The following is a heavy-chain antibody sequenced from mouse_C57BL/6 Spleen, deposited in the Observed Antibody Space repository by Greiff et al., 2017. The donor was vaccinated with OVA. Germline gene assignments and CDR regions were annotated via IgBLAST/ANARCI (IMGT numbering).Heavy chain of an antibody. Sequence: QVQLKQPGAELVKPGASVKLSCKASGYTFTSYWMHWVKQRPGRGLEWIGRIDPNSGGTQYNEKFKSKATLTVDKPSSTAYMQLSRLTSEDSAVYYGARYYYGSSYAMDYWGQGTSVTVSS. CDR2: IDPNSGGT. D-gene: IGHD1-1*01. CDR3: ARYYYGSSYAMDY. CDR1: GYTFTSYW. V-gene: IGHV1-72*01. J-gene: IGHJ4*01.